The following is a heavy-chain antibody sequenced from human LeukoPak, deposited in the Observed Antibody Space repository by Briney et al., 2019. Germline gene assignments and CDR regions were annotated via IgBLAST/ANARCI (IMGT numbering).Heavy chain of an antibody. V-gene: IGHV3-7*03. CDR2: IKQDGSEK. CDR3: AKPHTPYCSGATCYLFDF. CDR1: GFTFSSYW. Sequence: GGSLRLSCAASGFTFSSYWMSWVRQAPGKGLEWVANIKQDGSEKYYVDSVKGRFTISRDNSKNTLYVQLNSLRAEDTAVYYCAKPHTPYCSGATCYLFDFWGQGTLVTVSS. J-gene: IGHJ4*02. D-gene: IGHD2-15*01.